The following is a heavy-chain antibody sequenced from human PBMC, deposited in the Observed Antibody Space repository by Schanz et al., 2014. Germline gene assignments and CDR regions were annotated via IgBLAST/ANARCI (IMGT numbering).Heavy chain of an antibody. CDR1: GFTFNNFN. CDR2: ISSIGSSI. D-gene: IGHD3-16*01. V-gene: IGHV3-21*06. CDR3: ASDYNYFETEAP. Sequence: EVQLVESGGGLVKPGGSLRLSCAASGFTFNNFNMNWVRQAPGKGLEWVSSISSIGSSIYYADSVKGRFTISRDNANNSLFLRMNSLRAEDTAVYYCASDYNYFETEAPWGQGTLVTVSS. J-gene: IGHJ5*02.